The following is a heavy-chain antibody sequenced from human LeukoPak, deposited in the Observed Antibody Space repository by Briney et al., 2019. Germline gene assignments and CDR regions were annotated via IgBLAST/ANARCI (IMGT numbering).Heavy chain of an antibody. CDR1: GDSISTSKSY. CDR2: IYYTGNT. CDR3: ARAVLYYYYYMDV. Sequence: SETLSLTCTVSGDSISTSKSYWGWIRQPPLKGLEWIGSIYYTGNTYYNPSLKSRVTISVDTSKNQFSLKLSSVTAADTAVYYCARAVLYYYYYMDVWGKGTTVTVSS. J-gene: IGHJ6*03. V-gene: IGHV4-39*07.